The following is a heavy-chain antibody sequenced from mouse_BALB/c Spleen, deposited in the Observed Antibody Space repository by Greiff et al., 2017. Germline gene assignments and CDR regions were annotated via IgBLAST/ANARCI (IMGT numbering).Heavy chain of an antibody. Sequence: EVKLMESGGGLVKPGGSLKLSCAASGFTFSSYTMSWVRQTPEKRLEWVATISSGGSYTYYPDSVKGRFTISRDNAKNTLYLQMSSLKSEDTAMYYCTRDGPDYFDYWGQGTTLTVSS. CDR3: TRDGPDYFDY. CDR2: ISSGGSYT. V-gene: IGHV5-6-4*01. CDR1: GFTFSSYT. J-gene: IGHJ2*01.